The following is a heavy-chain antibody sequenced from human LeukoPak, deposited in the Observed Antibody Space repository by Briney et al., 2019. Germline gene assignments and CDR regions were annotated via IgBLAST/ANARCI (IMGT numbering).Heavy chain of an antibody. V-gene: IGHV4-34*01. CDR2: INHSGSA. CDR1: GGAFSGYF. CDR3: ARGWGMATTNWGY. Sequence: SETLSLTCAVYGGAFSGYFCTWIRQPPGPRLEWIGEINHSGSANHDPSLRSRVTVSVDTSKNQFSLRLTSLTAADTAVYYCARGWGMATTNWGYWSQGTLVTVSS. J-gene: IGHJ4*02. D-gene: IGHD5-24*01.